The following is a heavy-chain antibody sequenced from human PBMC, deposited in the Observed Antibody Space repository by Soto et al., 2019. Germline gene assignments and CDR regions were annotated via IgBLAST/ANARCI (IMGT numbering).Heavy chain of an antibody. CDR1: GYTFTRYT. CDR2: INPDNGNT. Sequence: ASVKVSSKASGYTFTRYTMNWVRQAPGQRHQWMGWINPDNGNTKSSQKFKDRVIITRDTSASTAYMDLSSLRSEDTAVYYCARGIATGQLDPWGQGALVTVSS. V-gene: IGHV1-3*01. D-gene: IGHD2-15*01. J-gene: IGHJ5*02. CDR3: ARGIATGQLDP.